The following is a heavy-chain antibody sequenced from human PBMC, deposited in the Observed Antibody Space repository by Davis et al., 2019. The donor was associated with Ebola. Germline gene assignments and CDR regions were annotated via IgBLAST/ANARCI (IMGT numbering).Heavy chain of an antibody. V-gene: IGHV3-21*01. Sequence: PGGSLRLSCAASGFTFSSYSMNWVRQAPGKGLEWVSSISSSSSYIYYADSVKGRFTISRDNAKNSLYLQMNSLRAEDTAVYYCARDSYCGGDCYSGAFDIWGQGTMVTVSS. CDR1: GFTFSSYS. D-gene: IGHD2-21*02. CDR3: ARDSYCGGDCYSGAFDI. CDR2: ISSSSSYI. J-gene: IGHJ3*02.